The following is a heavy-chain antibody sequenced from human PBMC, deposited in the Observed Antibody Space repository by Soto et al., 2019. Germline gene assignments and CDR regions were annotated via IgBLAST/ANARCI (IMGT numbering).Heavy chain of an antibody. D-gene: IGHD5-18*01. CDR3: ARSQHRDTAMVYYYYYYGMDV. CDR2: IYHSGST. Sequence: PSDTLSLTCTVSGGSISSSSYYGGWIRQPPGKGLEWIGSIYHSGSTNYNPSLKSRVTISVDKSKNQFSLKLSSVTAADTAVYYCARSQHRDTAMVYYYYYYGMDVWGQGTTVTVSS. V-gene: IGHV4-39*07. J-gene: IGHJ6*02. CDR1: GGSISSSSYY.